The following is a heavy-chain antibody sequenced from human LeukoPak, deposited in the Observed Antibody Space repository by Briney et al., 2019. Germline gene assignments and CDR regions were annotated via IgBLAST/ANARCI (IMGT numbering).Heavy chain of an antibody. J-gene: IGHJ5*02. CDR3: ARDDYRGVTNFDP. CDR2: ISYSGST. CDR1: GGSISPYF. Sequence: SETLSLTCTVSGGSISPYFWSWIRQLPGKGLEWIGYISYSGSTNYNPSLKSRVTISVDTSKNQFSLQLSSVTAADTAVYYRARDDYRGVTNFDPWGQGTLVTVSS. V-gene: IGHV4-59*01. D-gene: IGHD3-10*01.